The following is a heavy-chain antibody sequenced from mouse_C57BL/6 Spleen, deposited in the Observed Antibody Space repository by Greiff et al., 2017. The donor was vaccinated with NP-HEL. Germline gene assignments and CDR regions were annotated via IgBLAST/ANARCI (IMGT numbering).Heavy chain of an antibody. CDR3: AREDDYDGYAMDY. CDR2: INPSSGYT. V-gene: IGHV1-7*01. Sequence: QVQLQQSGAELAKPGASVKLSCKASGYTFTSYWMHWVQQRPGQGLEWIGYINPSSGYTKYNQKFKDKATLTADKSSSTAYMQLSSLTYEDSAVYYCAREDDYDGYAMDYWGQGTSVTVSS. D-gene: IGHD2-4*01. J-gene: IGHJ4*01. CDR1: GYTFTSYW.